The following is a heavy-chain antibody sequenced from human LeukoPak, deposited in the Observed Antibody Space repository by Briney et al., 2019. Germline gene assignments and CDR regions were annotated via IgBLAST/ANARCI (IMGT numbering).Heavy chain of an antibody. CDR3: AREFIEDFGVVYNNWFDP. CDR1: GYTFTSYG. V-gene: IGHV1-69*13. D-gene: IGHD3-3*01. CDR2: IIPIFGTA. Sequence: GASVKVSCKASGYTFTSYGISWVRQAPGQGLEWMGGIIPIFGTANYAQKFQGRVTITADESTSTAYMELSSLRSEDTAVYYCAREFIEDFGVVYNNWFDPWGQGTLVTVSS. J-gene: IGHJ5*02.